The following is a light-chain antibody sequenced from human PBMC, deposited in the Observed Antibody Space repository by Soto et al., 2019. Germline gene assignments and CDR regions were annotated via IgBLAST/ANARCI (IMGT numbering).Light chain of an antibody. CDR3: LLSYNGPYV. CDR2: DTS. J-gene: IGLJ1*01. CDR1: TGAVTSGHY. V-gene: IGLV7-46*01. Sequence: QAVVTQEPSLTVSPGGTVTLTCGSSTGAVTSGHYPYWFQQKPGQAPRTLIYDTSNKHSWTPARFSGSLLGGKAALTLSGAQPEDAAEYYCLLSYNGPYVFGTGTKVTVL.